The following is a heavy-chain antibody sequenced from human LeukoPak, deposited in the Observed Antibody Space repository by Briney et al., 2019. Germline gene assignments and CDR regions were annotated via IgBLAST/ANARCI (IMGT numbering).Heavy chain of an antibody. CDR2: FDPEDGES. D-gene: IGHD2/OR15-2a*01. CDR1: GYSLRELS. CDR3: ATGHCNTSSCYYYYMDV. V-gene: IGHV1-24*01. J-gene: IGHJ6*03. Sequence: GASVKVSCTVSGYSLRELSMHWVRQAPAKGLQWMGVFDPEDGESIIAQQFQGRLTMTEDTSTDTGYMELSSLTSEDTAIYYCATGHCNTSSCYYYYMDVWGKGTTVTVSS.